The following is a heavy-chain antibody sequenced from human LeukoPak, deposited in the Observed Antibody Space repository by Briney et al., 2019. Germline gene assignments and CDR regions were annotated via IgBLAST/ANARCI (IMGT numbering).Heavy chain of an antibody. J-gene: IGHJ4*02. CDR3: ARVFKGRYYFDY. V-gene: IGHV3-33*01. CDR1: GFTFSTYG. Sequence: GGSLRLSCVASGFTFSTYGIQWVRQAPGKGLEWVAVMLYGGTNKYYADSVKGRFTISSDNSQNTLYLQMNSLRVEDTAVCHCARVFKGRYYFDYWGQGTLVTVSS. CDR2: MLYGGTNK.